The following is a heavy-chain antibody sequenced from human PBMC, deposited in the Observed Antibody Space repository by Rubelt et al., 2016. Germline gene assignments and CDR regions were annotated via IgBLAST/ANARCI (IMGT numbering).Heavy chain of an antibody. CDR1: GGSISSYY. V-gene: IGHV4-59*12. CDR3: ARDLTPEYFQH. J-gene: IGHJ1*01. Sequence: QVQLQESGPGLVKPSETLSLTCTVSGGSISSYYWSWIRQPPGKGLEWIGYIYYSGSTNYNPSLKSRVTISVDTSKNQFSLKLSSVTAADTAVYYCARDLTPEYFQHWGQGTLVTVSS. CDR2: IYYSGST.